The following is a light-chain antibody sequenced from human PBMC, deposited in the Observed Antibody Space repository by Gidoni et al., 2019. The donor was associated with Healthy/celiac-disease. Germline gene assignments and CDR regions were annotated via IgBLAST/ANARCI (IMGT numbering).Light chain of an antibody. CDR2: AAS. J-gene: IGKJ1*01. V-gene: IGKV1-39*01. CDR1: QSISSY. CDR3: QQSYRT. Sequence: DIQMTQSPSSLSASVGDRVTITCRASQSISSYLNWYQQKPGKAPKLLIYAASSLQSGVPSRFSGSGSGTDFTLTISSLQHEDFATYYCQQSYRTFGQGTKVEIK.